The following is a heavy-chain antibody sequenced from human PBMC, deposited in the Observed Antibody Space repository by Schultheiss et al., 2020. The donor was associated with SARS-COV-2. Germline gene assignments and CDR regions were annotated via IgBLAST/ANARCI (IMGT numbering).Heavy chain of an antibody. CDR2: IYPGDSDT. CDR3: ARRGDQFYYDSSGYYYLDY. Sequence: GGSLRLSCKGSGYSFTSYWIGWVRQMPGKGLEWMGIIYPGDSDTRYSPSFQGQVTISADKSISTAYLQWSSLKASDTAMYYCARRGDQFYYDSSGYYYLDYWGQGTLVTVSS. D-gene: IGHD3-22*01. J-gene: IGHJ4*02. CDR1: GYSFTSYW. V-gene: IGHV5-51*01.